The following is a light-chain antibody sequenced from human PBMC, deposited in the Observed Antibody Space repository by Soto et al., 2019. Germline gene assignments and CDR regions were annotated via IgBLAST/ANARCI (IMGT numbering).Light chain of an antibody. V-gene: IGKV4-1*01. CDR3: QQYYSTPQT. Sequence: DIVMTQSPDSLAVSLGERATINCKSSQNILYSSNNNNYLAWYQQKPGQPPKLLIYWASTRGSGVPDRFSGSGSGTDFPLTISSLQAEDVAVYYCQQYYSTPQTFGQGTKVEIK. CDR2: WAS. CDR1: QNILYSSNNNNY. J-gene: IGKJ1*01.